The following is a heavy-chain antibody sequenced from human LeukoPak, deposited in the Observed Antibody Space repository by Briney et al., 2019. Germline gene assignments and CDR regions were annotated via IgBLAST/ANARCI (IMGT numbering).Heavy chain of an antibody. Sequence: PGGSLRLSCAASGFTFNSYNMNWVRQAPGKGLEWVSYISISGSTIYYADSVKGRFTISRDNAKNSLYLQMNSLRAEDTAVYYCARDRSGYSGYDFFDYWGQGALVTVSS. CDR2: ISISGSTI. CDR3: ARDRSGYSGYDFFDY. CDR1: GFTFNSYN. V-gene: IGHV3-48*03. J-gene: IGHJ4*02. D-gene: IGHD5-12*01.